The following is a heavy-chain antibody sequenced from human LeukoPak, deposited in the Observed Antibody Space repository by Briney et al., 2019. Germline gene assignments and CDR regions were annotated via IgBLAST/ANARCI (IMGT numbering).Heavy chain of an antibody. CDR1: GYTFTDYY. D-gene: IGHD2-2*01. J-gene: IGHJ6*03. CDR3: ARDEVDCSSTSCYDPYYYMDV. V-gene: IGHV1-2*02. Sequence: ASVKVSCKASGYTFTDYYMHWVRQAPGQGLEWMGWINPNSGGTNSAQKFQGRVTMTRDTSISTAYMELSRLRSDDTAVYYCARDEVDCSSTSCYDPYYYMDVWGKGTTVTISS. CDR2: INPNSGGT.